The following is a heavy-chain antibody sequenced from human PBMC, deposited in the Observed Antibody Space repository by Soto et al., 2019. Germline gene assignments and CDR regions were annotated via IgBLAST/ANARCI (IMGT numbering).Heavy chain of an antibody. V-gene: IGHV3-33*01. CDR2: IWYDGSNK. CDR3: ARDWGYCSSTSCYEFDY. Sequence: QVQLVESGGGVVQPGRSLRLSCAASGFTFSSYGMHWVRQAPGKGLEWVAVIWYDGSNKYYADSVKGRFTISRDNSKNTLYLQMNRRRAEETAVYYCARDWGYCSSTSCYEFDYWGQGTLVTVSS. D-gene: IGHD2-2*01. J-gene: IGHJ4*02. CDR1: GFTFSSYG.